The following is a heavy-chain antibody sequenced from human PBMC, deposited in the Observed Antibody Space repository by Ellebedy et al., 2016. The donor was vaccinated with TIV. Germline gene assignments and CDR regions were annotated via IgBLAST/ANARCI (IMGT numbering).Heavy chain of an antibody. CDR2: VYPGDSDT. CDR3: ARRRDGAMIDY. J-gene: IGHJ4*02. D-gene: IGHD3-10*01. Sequence: GESLKISCKGSGYNFASYWIAWMRQMPGKGLEWMGIVYPGDSDTRHSPSFQGQVTISADKSISTAYLQWSSLKASDTAMYYCARRRDGAMIDYWGQGTLVTVSS. CDR1: GYNFASYW. V-gene: IGHV5-51*01.